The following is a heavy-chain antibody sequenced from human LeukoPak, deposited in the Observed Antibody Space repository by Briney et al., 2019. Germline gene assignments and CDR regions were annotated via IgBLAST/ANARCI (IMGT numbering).Heavy chain of an antibody. CDR3: TTDLAAMVRPVDY. CDR1: GFTFNNAW. V-gene: IGHV3-15*01. J-gene: IGHJ4*02. CDR2: IKSKTHGGTT. D-gene: IGHD5-18*01. Sequence: GGSLRLSCTASGFTFNNAWMSWVRQAPGKGLEWVGRIKSKTHGGTTDYTAPVKGRFTISRDDSKNTLFLQMNSLKTEDTAVYYCTTDLAAMVRPVDYWGQGTLVTVSS.